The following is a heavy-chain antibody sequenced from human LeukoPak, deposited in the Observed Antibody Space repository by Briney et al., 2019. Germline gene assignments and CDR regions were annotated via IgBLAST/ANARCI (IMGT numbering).Heavy chain of an antibody. J-gene: IGHJ3*02. D-gene: IGHD3-22*01. CDR1: GGFISSSSSVYY. CDR3: ARRPRSESCGYGTFDI. CDR2: ISYSLST. V-gene: IGHV4-39*01. Sequence: WETLSLTCTVCGGFISSSSSVYYWGWVRQPPGKLMDWIGSISYSLSTYYNPPLKRRVTIFADTSTTQSSLKLTSVTAADTAVYYCARRPRSESCGYGTFDIWGQGSMVTVSS.